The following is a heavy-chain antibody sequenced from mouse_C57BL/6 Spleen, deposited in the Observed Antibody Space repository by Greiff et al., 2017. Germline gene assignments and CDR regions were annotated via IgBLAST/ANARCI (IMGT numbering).Heavy chain of an antibody. Sequence: EVMLVESGGGLVKPGGSLKLSCAASGFTFSSYAMSWVRQTPEKRLEWVATISDGGSYTYYPDNVKGRFPISRYNAKNNLYLQMSHLKSEDTAMYYCAREGITTVVATDYYAMDYWGQGTSVTVSS. D-gene: IGHD1-1*01. V-gene: IGHV5-4*01. CDR2: ISDGGSYT. J-gene: IGHJ4*01. CDR3: AREGITTVVATDYYAMDY. CDR1: GFTFSSYA.